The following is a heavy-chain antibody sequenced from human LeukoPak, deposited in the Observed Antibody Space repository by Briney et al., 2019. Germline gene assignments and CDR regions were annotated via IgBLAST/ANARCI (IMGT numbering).Heavy chain of an antibody. CDR3: IHYGSGSYSTDY. CDR2: IRTKGNRYAT. D-gene: IGHD3-10*01. Sequence: PGGSLRLSCAASGLTFSGADMHWVRQASGKGLEWVGRIRTKGNRYATAYAASVKGRFTISRDDSKNTAYLQMKSLKTEDTAVYYCIHYGSGSYSTDYWGQGTLVTVSS. J-gene: IGHJ4*02. CDR1: GLTFSGAD. V-gene: IGHV3-73*01.